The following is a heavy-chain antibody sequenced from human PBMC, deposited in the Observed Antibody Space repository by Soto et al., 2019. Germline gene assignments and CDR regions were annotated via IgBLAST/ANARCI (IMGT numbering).Heavy chain of an antibody. J-gene: IGHJ3*02. CDR1: GCSISSYY. CDR3: ARHLVDDAFDI. V-gene: IGHV4-59*08. Sequence: SETLSLTCTVSGCSISSYYWSWIRQPPGKGLEWIGYMSYGGSTSYNPSLKSRVTMSVDTSKDQFSLKLSSVTAADTAVYYCARHLVDDAFDIWGQGTMVTVSS. CDR2: MSYGGST.